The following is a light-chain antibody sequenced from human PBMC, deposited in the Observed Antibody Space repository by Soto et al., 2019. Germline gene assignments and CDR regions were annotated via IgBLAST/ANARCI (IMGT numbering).Light chain of an antibody. Sequence: EILLTQSPAIVSLSPGERATLSCRASQSVNNFFAWYQQKPGQAPRLLIYGASTRATGVPARFSGSGSGTEFTLTISSLQSEDFAVYWCQQYNNSPLTFGPGTRLEIK. CDR1: QSVNNF. CDR3: QQYNNSPLT. CDR2: GAS. V-gene: IGKV3D-15*01. J-gene: IGKJ5*01.